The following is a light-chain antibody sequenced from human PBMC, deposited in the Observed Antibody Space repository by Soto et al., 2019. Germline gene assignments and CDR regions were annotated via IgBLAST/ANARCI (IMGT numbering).Light chain of an antibody. V-gene: IGLV1-40*01. Sequence: QSVLTQPPSVSGAPGQRVTISCTGSSSNIGAGYDVHWYQQLPGTAPKLLIYDNNNRPSGVPDRFSGSKSGTSASLAITGLQAEDEGDYYCQSYDSSLSGSGVFGGGTQLTVL. CDR2: DNN. J-gene: IGLJ2*01. CDR3: QSYDSSLSGSGV. CDR1: SSNIGAGYD.